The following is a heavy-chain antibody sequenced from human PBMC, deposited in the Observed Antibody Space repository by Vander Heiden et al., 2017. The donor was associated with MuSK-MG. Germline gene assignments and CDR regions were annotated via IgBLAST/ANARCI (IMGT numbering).Heavy chain of an antibody. V-gene: IGHV3-30*18. J-gene: IGHJ4*02. CDR1: GFTFSSYG. Sequence: QAQPVESAGAVVQPGRSLRLSCAASGFTFSSYGMHWVRQAPGKGLEWVAVISYDGSNKYYADSVKGRFTISRDNSKNTRYLQMNSLGAEDTAVYYCAKVAVLMVYAIDYFDYWGQGTLVTVSS. CDR2: ISYDGSNK. CDR3: AKVAVLMVYAIDYFDY. D-gene: IGHD2-8*01.